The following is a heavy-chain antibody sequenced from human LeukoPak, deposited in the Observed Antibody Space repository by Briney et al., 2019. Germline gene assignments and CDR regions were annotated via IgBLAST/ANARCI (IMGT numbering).Heavy chain of an antibody. V-gene: IGHV3-7*03. D-gene: IGHD3-16*01. CDR2: THGSET. Sequence: GGSLRLYCAASGFTISNYWMSWLRQAQGQGLEWVANTHGSETNYVDSVKGRVTISRDTAKNSLYLQVNSLRAEDTAVYYCAREPPYASLTFDYWGQGTLVTVSS. CDR1: GFTISNYW. J-gene: IGHJ4*02. CDR3: AREPPYASLTFDY.